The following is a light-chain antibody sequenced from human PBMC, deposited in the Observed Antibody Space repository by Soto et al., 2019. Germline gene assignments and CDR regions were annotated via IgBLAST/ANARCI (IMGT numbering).Light chain of an antibody. J-gene: IGLJ2*01. Sequence: QSVLTQPPSASGSPGQSVTISCTGTSSDVGGYNYVSWYQQHPDKAPKLMIYEVSKRPSGVPDRFSGSKSGNTASLTVSGLQAEDEGDYYCSSFTSKSTLIFGGGTKLTVL. V-gene: IGLV2-8*01. CDR2: EVS. CDR1: SSDVGGYNY. CDR3: SSFTSKSTLI.